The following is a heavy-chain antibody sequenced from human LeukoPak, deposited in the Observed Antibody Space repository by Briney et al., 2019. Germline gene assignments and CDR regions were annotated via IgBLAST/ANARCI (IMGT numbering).Heavy chain of an antibody. CDR1: GGSISSGGYS. CDR3: ARGPKVQYCSSTSCYRYYYYGMDV. Sequence: SETLSLTCAVSGGSISSGGYSWSWIRQPPGKGLEWIGEINHSGSTNYNPSLKSRVTISVDTSKNQFSLKLSSVTAADTAVYYCARGPKVQYCSSTSCYRYYYYGMDVWGQGTTVTVSS. D-gene: IGHD2-2*01. V-gene: IGHV4-34*01. J-gene: IGHJ6*02. CDR2: INHSGST.